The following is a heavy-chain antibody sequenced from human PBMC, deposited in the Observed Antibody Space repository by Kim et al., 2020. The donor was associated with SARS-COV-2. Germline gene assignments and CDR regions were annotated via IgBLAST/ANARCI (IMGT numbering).Heavy chain of an antibody. V-gene: IGHV3-74*01. CDR2: INNDGSST. CDR1: GFTFSNYW. J-gene: IGHJ3*02. CDR3: AKHSSGYHVGAFDM. Sequence: GGSLRLSCAASGFTFSNYWMHWVRHAPGKGLVWVARINNDGSSTRYADSVKGRLTISRDNAKNTLYVQMNTLRAEDTAVYYCAKHSSGYHVGAFDMWGLG. D-gene: IGHD3-22*01.